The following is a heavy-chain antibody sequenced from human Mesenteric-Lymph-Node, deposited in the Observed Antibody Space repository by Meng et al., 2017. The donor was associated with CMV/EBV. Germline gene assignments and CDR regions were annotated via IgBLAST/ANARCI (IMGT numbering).Heavy chain of an antibody. CDR1: GFTFSDYY. CDR3: AKWVRGFDP. V-gene: IGHV3-74*01. CDR2: INNDGSSA. D-gene: IGHD2-8*01. J-gene: IGHJ5*02. Sequence: GESLKISCAGSGFTFSDYYMSWIRQAPGKGLVWVSRINNDGSSATYADSVKGRFTISRDNSKNTLYLQMNSLRAEDTAVYYCAKWVRGFDPWGQGTLVTVSS.